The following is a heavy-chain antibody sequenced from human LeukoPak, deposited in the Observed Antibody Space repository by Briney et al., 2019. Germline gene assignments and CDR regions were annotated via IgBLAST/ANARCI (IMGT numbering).Heavy chain of an antibody. CDR3: ASLTKTTVVTPAEY. D-gene: IGHD4-23*01. CDR1: GFTFSNYW. CDR2: ISYSGGST. Sequence: GGSLRLSCAASGFTFSNYWMHWVRQAPGEGLDWVSSISYSGGSTYYADSVKGRFTISRDNAKNTLFLQMNSLRADDTAVYYCASLTKTTVVTPAEYWGQGTLVTVSS. V-gene: IGHV3-74*01. J-gene: IGHJ4*02.